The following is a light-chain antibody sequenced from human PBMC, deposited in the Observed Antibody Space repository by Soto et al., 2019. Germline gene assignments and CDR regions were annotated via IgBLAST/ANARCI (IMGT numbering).Light chain of an antibody. CDR1: QTVKNY. V-gene: IGKV1-5*03. Sequence: DIQMTQSPSTLSVSVGARVTITFRASQTVKNYLAWYQQKPGKAPNLLIYTASSLKSGVPSRFSGSGSGTEFTLTISSLQPEDFATYYCQQYNTFTSFGQGTKVDI. J-gene: IGKJ1*01. CDR3: QQYNTFTS. CDR2: TAS.